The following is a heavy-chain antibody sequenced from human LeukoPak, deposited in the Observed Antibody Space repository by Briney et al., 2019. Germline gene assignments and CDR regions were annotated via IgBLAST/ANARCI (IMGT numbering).Heavy chain of an antibody. CDR3: ARGSRSSWENDAFDI. D-gene: IGHD6-13*01. CDR2: MYYSGST. J-gene: IGHJ3*02. CDR1: GGSISSSSHY. Sequence: PSETLSLTCTVSGGSISSSSHYWGWIRQPPGKGLEWIGSMYYSGSTYYNPSLKSRVTISVDTSKNQFSLKLSSVTAADTAVYYCARGSRSSWENDAFDIWGQGTMVTVSS. V-gene: IGHV4-39*07.